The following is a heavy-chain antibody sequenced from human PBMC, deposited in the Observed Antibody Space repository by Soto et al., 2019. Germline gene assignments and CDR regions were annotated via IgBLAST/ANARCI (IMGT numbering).Heavy chain of an antibody. V-gene: IGHV1-69*12. J-gene: IGHJ4*02. CDR3: ASGIQLWLRRINNGYSG. Sequence: QVQLVQSGAEVKKPESSVKVSCKAPGGTFSTYAISWVRQAPGQGLEWMGGIIPMFGTANYAQRFQDRVTITGDESTNTVYMELSSLISGDTAVYFCASGIQLWLRRINNGYSGWGQGTVVTVSS. CDR1: GGTFSTYA. D-gene: IGHD5-18*01. CDR2: IIPMFGTA.